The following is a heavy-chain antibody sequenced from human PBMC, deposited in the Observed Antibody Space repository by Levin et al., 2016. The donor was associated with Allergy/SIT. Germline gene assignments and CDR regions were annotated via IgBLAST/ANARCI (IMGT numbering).Heavy chain of an antibody. J-gene: IGHJ5*01. CDR2: ISYDASNK. CDR3: AGSYYDFWSPSP. Sequence: GGSLRLSCAASGFIFSNFAMHWVRQAPGKGLEWVALISYDASNKYYADSVKGRFTISRDNSKNTLFLQMNSLRIDDTAVYFCAGSYYDFWSPSPWGQGTLVTVSS. CDR1: GFIFSNFA. D-gene: IGHD3-3*01. V-gene: IGHV3-30*19.